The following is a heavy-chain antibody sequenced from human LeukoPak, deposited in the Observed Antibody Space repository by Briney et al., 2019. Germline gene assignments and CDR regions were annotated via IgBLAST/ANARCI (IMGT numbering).Heavy chain of an antibody. D-gene: IGHD3-3*01. V-gene: IGHV1-69*04. CDR3: ARGRANDFWSGYSQSNWFDP. J-gene: IGHJ5*02. Sequence: GASVKVSCKASGGTFSSYAISWVRQAPGQGLEWMGRIIPILGIANYAQKFQGRVTITADKSTSTAYMELSSLRSEDTAVYYCARGRANDFWSGYSQSNWFDPWGQGTLVTVSS. CDR2: IIPILGIA. CDR1: GGTFSSYA.